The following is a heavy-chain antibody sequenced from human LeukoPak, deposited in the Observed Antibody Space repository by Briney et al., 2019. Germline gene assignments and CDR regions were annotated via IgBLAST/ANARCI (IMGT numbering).Heavy chain of an antibody. CDR2: ISYDGSNK. V-gene: IGHV3-30-3*01. D-gene: IGHD3-22*01. CDR3: AREGSSGYYYPNFDY. CDR1: GFTFSSYA. Sequence: PGGSLRLSCAASGFTFSSYAMHWVRQAPGKGLEWVAVISYDGSNKYYADSVKGRFTISRDNSKNTLYLQMNSLRAEDTAVYYCAREGSSGYYYPNFDYWGQGTLVTVSS. J-gene: IGHJ4*02.